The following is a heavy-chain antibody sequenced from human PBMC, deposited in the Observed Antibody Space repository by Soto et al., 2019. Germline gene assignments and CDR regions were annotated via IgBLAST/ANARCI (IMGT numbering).Heavy chain of an antibody. Sequence: GGSLRLSCAASGFTFSSYDMHWVRQATGKGLEWVSAIGTAGDTYYPGSVKGRFNISRENAKSSLYLQMNSLRAEDTAVYYCARRSLKYYGMDVWGQGTTVTVSS. V-gene: IGHV3-13*01. J-gene: IGHJ6*02. CDR2: IGTAGDT. CDR3: ARRSLKYYGMDV. D-gene: IGHD3-16*01. CDR1: GFTFSSYD.